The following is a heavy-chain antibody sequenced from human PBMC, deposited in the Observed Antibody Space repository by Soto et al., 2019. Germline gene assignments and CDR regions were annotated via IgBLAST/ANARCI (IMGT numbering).Heavy chain of an antibody. V-gene: IGHV3-23*01. CDR3: ATQDCSGAACSPPG. Sequence: EVQLLESGGGLVQPGGSLRLSCAASGFPFGRSAMSWVRQAPGMGLEWVSTIISDTARTHYADSVKGRLTISRDSSKNTMFLQTNSLRAADTAVYYCATQDCSGAACSPPGWGQGTLVTVSS. J-gene: IGHJ4*02. D-gene: IGHD2-15*01. CDR1: GFPFGRSA. CDR2: IISDTART.